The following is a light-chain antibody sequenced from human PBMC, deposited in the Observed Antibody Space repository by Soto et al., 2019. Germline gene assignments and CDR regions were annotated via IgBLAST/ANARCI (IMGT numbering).Light chain of an antibody. CDR1: QSVSRC. Sequence: DIQMTQSPSTLSASVGDTVTITCRASQSVSRCLNWYQQKSGKAPRLLIYEASNLEIGVPSRFSGSGSGTEFILTINSLQPADSATYYCQQFNSKVWTFGQGTKVEI. CDR3: QQFNSKVWT. J-gene: IGKJ1*01. CDR2: EAS. V-gene: IGKV1-5*01.